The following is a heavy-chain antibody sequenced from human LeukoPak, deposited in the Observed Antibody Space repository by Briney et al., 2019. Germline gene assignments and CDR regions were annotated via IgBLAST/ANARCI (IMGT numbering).Heavy chain of an antibody. CDR1: GSRFTFDDYA. D-gene: IGHD1-7*01. CDR3: AKDIGLELRSGGAFDI. J-gene: IGHJ3*02. CDR2: ISWNSGSI. Sequence: GGSLRLSCVASGSRFTFDDYAMHWVRQTPGKGLEWVAGISWNSGSIGYADSVKGRVTISRDNAKNSLYLQMNSLRAEDTALYYCAKDIGLELRSGGAFDIWGQGTMVTVSS. V-gene: IGHV3-9*01.